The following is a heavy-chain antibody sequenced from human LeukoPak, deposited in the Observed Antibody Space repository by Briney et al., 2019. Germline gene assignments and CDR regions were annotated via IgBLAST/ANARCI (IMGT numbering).Heavy chain of an antibody. CDR1: GYTFTSYG. D-gene: IGHD3-10*01. J-gene: IGHJ5*02. CDR2: ISAYNGNT. Sequence: ASVKVSCKASGYTFTSYGISWVRQAPGQGLEWMGWISAYNGNTNYAQKLRGRVTMTTDTSTSTAYMELRSLRSDDTAVYYCARVRSITMVRGVSWFDPWGQGTLVTVSS. CDR3: ARVRSITMVRGVSWFDP. V-gene: IGHV1-18*01.